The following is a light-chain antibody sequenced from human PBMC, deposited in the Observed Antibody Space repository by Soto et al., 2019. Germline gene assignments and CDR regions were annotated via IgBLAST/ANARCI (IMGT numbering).Light chain of an antibody. CDR3: QQLDSDPLA. J-gene: IGKJ3*01. Sequence: IQLTQSPSSLSASVGDRVTITCRASQGVSRHLAWYQQKPGKAPKLLIYGASTLEGGVPSRFSGSGSGTDFTLTISSLQPEDFATYYCQQLDSDPLAFGPGTKVDVK. V-gene: IGKV1-9*01. CDR1: QGVSRH. CDR2: GAS.